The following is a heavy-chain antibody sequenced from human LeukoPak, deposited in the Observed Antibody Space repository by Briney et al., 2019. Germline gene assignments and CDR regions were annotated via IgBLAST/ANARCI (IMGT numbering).Heavy chain of an antibody. D-gene: IGHD3-10*01. J-gene: IGHJ5*02. V-gene: IGHV1-8*01. CDR2: MNPNSGNT. Sequence: ASVTVSCKGSGYTFTSYDINWVRQATGQGLEWMGWMNPNSGNTGYAQKFQGRVTMTRNPSISTAYMELSSLRSEDTAVYYCARGEAGLLWFGELWYGNWFDPWGQGTLVTVSS. CDR3: ARGEAGLLWFGELWYGNWFDP. CDR1: GYTFTSYD.